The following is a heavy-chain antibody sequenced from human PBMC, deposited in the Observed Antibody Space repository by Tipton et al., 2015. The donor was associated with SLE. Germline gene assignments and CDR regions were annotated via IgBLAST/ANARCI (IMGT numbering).Heavy chain of an antibody. J-gene: IGHJ4*02. Sequence: TLSLTCTVYGGSFSGYYWSWIRQPPGKGLEWIGYIYTSGSTNYNPSLKSRVTISVDTSKNQFSLKLSSVTAADTAVYYCARAYSSSWYVYYFDYWGQGTLVTVSS. V-gene: IGHV4-4*09. CDR2: IYTSGST. CDR3: ARAYSSSWYVYYFDY. CDR1: GGSFSGYY. D-gene: IGHD6-13*01.